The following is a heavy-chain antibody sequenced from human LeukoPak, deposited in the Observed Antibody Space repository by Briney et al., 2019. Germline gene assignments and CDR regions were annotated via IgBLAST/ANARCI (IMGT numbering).Heavy chain of an antibody. J-gene: IGHJ4*02. CDR2: ISGSSSYI. CDR3: ARADSNIAARRIGFDY. Sequence: GGSLRLSCAASGFTFSSYSMNWVRQAPGKGLEWVSSISGSSSYIYYADSVKRRFTISRDNPKNSLYLQMNSVRAGDTALYYCARADSNIAARRIGFDYWGQGTLVTVSS. D-gene: IGHD6-6*01. V-gene: IGHV3-21*01. CDR1: GFTFSSYS.